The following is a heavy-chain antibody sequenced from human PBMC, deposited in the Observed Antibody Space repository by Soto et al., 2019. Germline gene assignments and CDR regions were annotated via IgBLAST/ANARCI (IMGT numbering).Heavy chain of an antibody. CDR1: GFTVSSNY. CDR2: IYGGGST. Sequence: EVQLVESGGGVVQPGGSLRLSCAASGFTVSSNYMSWVRQAPGKGLEWVSVIYGGGSTFYADSARDRFTISRDNSKNTLYLQINSLRAEDTAVYYCARWPTFSAEVFTGCWGQGTMVIVSS. D-gene: IGHD3-10*01. V-gene: IGHV3-66*01. J-gene: IGHJ3*01. CDR3: ARWPTFSAEVFTGC.